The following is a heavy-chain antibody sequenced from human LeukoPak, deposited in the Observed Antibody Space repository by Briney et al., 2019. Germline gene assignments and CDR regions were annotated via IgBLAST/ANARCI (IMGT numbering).Heavy chain of an antibody. Sequence: GGSLRLSCAASGFTFSDYYMSWIRQAPGKGLEWVSYISSSGSTMYYADSVKGRFTNSRDNAKNSLYLQMNSLRADDTAVYYCANFWSGYSPFDYWGQGTLVTVSS. CDR1: GFTFSDYY. D-gene: IGHD3-3*01. CDR2: ISSSGSTM. CDR3: ANFWSGYSPFDY. J-gene: IGHJ4*02. V-gene: IGHV3-11*04.